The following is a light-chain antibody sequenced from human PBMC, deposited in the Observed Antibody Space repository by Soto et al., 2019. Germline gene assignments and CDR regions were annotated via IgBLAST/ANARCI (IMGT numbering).Light chain of an antibody. CDR3: QQFKSYPYT. Sequence: IQLTQSPSSLSASVGDRVTITCRASQAITGYVAWYQQNPGQAPKLLIYAASTLQSGVPSRFSGSGSGTDFTLTISSLHPTDFATYLCQQFKSYPYTFGQGTKLEIK. CDR2: AAS. J-gene: IGKJ2*01. V-gene: IGKV1-9*01. CDR1: QAITGY.